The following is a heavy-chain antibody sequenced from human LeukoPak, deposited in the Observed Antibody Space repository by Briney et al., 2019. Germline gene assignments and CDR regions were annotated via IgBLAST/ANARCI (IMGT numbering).Heavy chain of an antibody. CDR1: GYTFTSYA. J-gene: IGHJ6*02. V-gene: IGHV7-4-1*02. CDR2: INTNTWNP. D-gene: IGHD3-10*01. Sequence: ASVKVSCKASGYTFTSYAMNWVRQAPGQGLEWMGWINTNTWNPTYAQGFTGRFVFSLDTSVSTAYLQISSLKADDTAVYYCARVRGEYYGSGSYYMDDYYYYGMDVWGQGTTVTVSS. CDR3: ARVRGEYYGSGSYYMDDYYYYGMDV.